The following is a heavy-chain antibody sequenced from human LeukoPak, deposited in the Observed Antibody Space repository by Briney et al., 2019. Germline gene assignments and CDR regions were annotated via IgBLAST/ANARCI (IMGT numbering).Heavy chain of an antibody. V-gene: IGHV4-39*07. CDR2: IYYSGST. CDR3: ARPNWNDLHFDY. Sequence: SETLSLTCTVSGGSISSSSYYWGWIRQPPGKGLEWIGSIYYSGSTYYNPSLKSRVTISVDTSKNQFSLRLSSVTAADTAVYYCARPNWNDLHFDYWGQGTLVTVSS. D-gene: IGHD1-1*01. J-gene: IGHJ4*02. CDR1: GGSISSSSYY.